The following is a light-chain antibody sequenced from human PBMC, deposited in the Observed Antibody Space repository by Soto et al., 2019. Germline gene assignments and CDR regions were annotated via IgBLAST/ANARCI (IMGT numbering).Light chain of an antibody. CDR1: QTISTW. J-gene: IGKJ1*01. CDR2: KAS. Sequence: IPMTQSPSTLSASVGDRVTFTCRASQTISTWLAWYQQKPGEAPKLLIYKASTLEVGDPSRFSASGSGTEFTLTINTLQPADFATYYCQLYNSYPWTFGQGTKV. V-gene: IGKV1-5*03. CDR3: QLYNSYPWT.